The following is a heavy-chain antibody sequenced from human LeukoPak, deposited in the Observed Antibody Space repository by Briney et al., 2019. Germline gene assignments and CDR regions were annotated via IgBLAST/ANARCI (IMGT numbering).Heavy chain of an antibody. V-gene: IGHV3-30-3*01. Sequence: GGSLRLSCAASGFTFGSYAMPWVRQAPGKGLEWVAVISYDGSNKYYADSVKGRFTISRDNSKNTLYLQMNSLRAEDTAVYYCARDSFRSSGLIDYWGQGTLVTVSS. CDR2: ISYDGSNK. D-gene: IGHD3-22*01. J-gene: IGHJ4*02. CDR1: GFTFGSYA. CDR3: ARDSFRSSGLIDY.